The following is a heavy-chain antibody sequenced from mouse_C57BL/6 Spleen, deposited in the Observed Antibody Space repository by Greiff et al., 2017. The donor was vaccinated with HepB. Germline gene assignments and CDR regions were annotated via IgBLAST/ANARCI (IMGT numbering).Heavy chain of an antibody. Sequence: VQLQQPGAELVKPGASVKLSCKASGYTFTSYWMHWVKQRPGQGLEWIGMIHPNSGSTNYNEKFKSKATLTVDKSSSTAYMQLSSLTSEDSAVYYCARSRPYYGDYYAMDYWGQGTSVTVSS. CDR2: IHPNSGST. J-gene: IGHJ4*01. CDR1: GYTFTSYW. V-gene: IGHV1-64*01. D-gene: IGHD1-1*01. CDR3: ARSRPYYGDYYAMDY.